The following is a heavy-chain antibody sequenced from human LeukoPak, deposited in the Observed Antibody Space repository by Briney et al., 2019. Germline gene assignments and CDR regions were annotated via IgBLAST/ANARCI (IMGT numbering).Heavy chain of an antibody. CDR3: ATGGDRRKVGY. Sequence: PSETLSLTCTFPSVSITNHYWSWIRQPPGKGLEWIGFVYYNGNFNYNPSLKSRVAMSLDTSKSQVSLKLTSVTAADTAVYYCATGGDRRKVGYWGQGTLVTVSS. V-gene: IGHV4-59*08. J-gene: IGHJ4*02. CDR1: SVSITNHY. CDR2: VYYNGNF. D-gene: IGHD2-21*02.